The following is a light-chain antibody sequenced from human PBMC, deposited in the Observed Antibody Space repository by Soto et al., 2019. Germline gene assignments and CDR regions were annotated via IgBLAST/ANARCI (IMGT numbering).Light chain of an antibody. CDR1: SSDVGCYNY. CDR2: EVS. J-gene: IGLJ1*01. CDR3: SSYTSSSIDYV. V-gene: IGLV2-14*01. Sequence: QSALTQPASVSGSPGQSITISCTGTSSDVGCYNYVSWYQQHPGKAPKLMIYEVSNRPSGVSNRFSGSKSGNTASLTTSGLQAEDEADYYCSSYTSSSIDYVLGTGTK.